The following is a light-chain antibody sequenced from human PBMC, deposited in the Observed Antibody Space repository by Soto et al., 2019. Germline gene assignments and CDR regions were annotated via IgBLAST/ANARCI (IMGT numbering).Light chain of an antibody. J-gene: IGKJ4*01. Sequence: EIVLTQSPGTLSLSPGERATLSCRASQSVSSSYLAWYQQKPGQAPRLLIYGASSRATGIPDRFSGSGSGTDFTLTISRLELEDLAVYTSKPYGSSLRPCDGGPKADVK. CDR2: GAS. V-gene: IGKV3-20*01. CDR1: QSVSSSY. CDR3: KPYGSSLRP.